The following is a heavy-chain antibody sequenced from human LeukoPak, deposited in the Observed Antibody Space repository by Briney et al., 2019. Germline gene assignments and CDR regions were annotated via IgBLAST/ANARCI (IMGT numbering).Heavy chain of an antibody. V-gene: IGHV3-48*03. CDR1: GFTFSSYE. D-gene: IGHD6-19*01. CDR2: ISSIGTTI. CDR3: ARGWYNSGYYCDY. Sequence: GGSLRLSCAASGFTFSSYEMNWVRQAPGKGLEWVSHISSIGTTIYYADSVKGRFTISRDNAKNSLFLQMNSLRAEDTAVYYCARGWYNSGYYCDYWGQGTLVTVSS. J-gene: IGHJ4*02.